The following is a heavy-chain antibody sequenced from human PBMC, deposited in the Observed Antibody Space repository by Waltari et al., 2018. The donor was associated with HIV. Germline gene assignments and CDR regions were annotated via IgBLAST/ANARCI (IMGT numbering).Heavy chain of an antibody. CDR3: ASIAYCGGDCYPRGMDV. CDR2: IYSGGST. V-gene: IGHV3-66*01. J-gene: IGHJ6*02. CDR1: GFTVSSNY. D-gene: IGHD2-21*02. Sequence: EVQLVESGGGLVQPGGSLRLSCAPSGFTVSSNYMSWVRQAPGKGLEWVSVIYSGGSTYYADSVKGRFTISRDNSKNTLYLQMNSLRAEDTAVYYCASIAYCGGDCYPRGMDVWGQGTTVTV.